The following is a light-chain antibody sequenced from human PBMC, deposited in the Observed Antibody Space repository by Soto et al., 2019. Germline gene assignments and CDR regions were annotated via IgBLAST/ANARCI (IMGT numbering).Light chain of an antibody. CDR1: HRVSSN. J-gene: IGKJ5*01. V-gene: IGKV3-15*01. Sequence: EIVRPQSPATLSVSPRERATLSCRASHRVSSNLAWYQQKPGQAPRLLFYGASTRATGIPARFSGSVSVTEFTLTISSLQSEDFAVYYCQQSNNWPPFITFGQGTRLEIK. CDR2: GAS. CDR3: QQSNNWPPFIT.